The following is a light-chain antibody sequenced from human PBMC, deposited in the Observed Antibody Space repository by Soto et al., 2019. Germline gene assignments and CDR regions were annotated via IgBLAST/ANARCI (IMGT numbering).Light chain of an antibody. CDR1: QRLSSA. CDR2: GAS. Sequence: ERAMTQSPATLSVSPGARATLSCRASQRLSSALAWYQQNRRQAPRLHIYGASTRATGIPARFRCSGSGTEFSLTDSSLQPEDCGVYDCQQYPNWPPDTFGGGTKVDI. CDR3: QQYPNWPPDT. V-gene: IGKV3-15*01. J-gene: IGKJ4*01.